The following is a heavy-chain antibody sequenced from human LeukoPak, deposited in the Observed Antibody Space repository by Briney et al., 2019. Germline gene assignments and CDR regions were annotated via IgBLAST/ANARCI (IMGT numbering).Heavy chain of an antibody. D-gene: IGHD3-22*01. CDR2: ISSSGSTM. CDR3: ARDRGHYSDNSGYYTDWFDP. J-gene: IGHJ5*02. CDR1: GFTFSDYY. V-gene: IGHV3-11*01. Sequence: GGSLRLSCAASGFTFSDYYMSWIRQAPGKGLEWVSYISSSGSTMCYVDSVKGRFTISRDNAKNSLYLQMNSLRTEDTAVYYCARDRGHYSDNSGYYTDWFDPWGQGTLVTVSS.